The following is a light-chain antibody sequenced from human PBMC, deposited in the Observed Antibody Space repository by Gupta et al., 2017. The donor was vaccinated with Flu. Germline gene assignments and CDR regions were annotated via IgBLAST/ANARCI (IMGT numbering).Light chain of an antibody. CDR2: KSS. Sequence: DIVMTQTPLSSPVTLGQPASISCRSSQSRVHSDGNTYLSWLQQRPGQPPRLLIYKSSNRGSGVPDRFSGSGAGTDFTLKISRVEAEDVGVYYCRQAKQFPFTFGQGTKMEIK. J-gene: IGKJ2*01. CDR1: QSRVHSDGNTY. CDR3: RQAKQFPFT. V-gene: IGKV2-24*01.